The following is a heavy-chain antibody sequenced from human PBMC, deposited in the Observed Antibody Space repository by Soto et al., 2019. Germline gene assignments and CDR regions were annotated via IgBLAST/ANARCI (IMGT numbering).Heavy chain of an antibody. CDR2: INAGNGDT. Sequence: QVQFVQSGAEVKKPGASVKVSCKASGYTFTGYAMHWVRQAPGQRLEWMGWINAGNGDTKYSQNLQGRVTITRDTSASTAYMELSSLKSDDTAVYYCARGSIASWPFDFWGQGTLVTVSS. CDR1: GYTFTGYA. V-gene: IGHV1-3*01. CDR3: ARGSIASWPFDF. J-gene: IGHJ4*02. D-gene: IGHD2-2*01.